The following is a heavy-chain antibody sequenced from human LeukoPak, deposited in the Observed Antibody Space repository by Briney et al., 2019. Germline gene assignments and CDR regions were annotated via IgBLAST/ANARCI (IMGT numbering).Heavy chain of an antibody. CDR1: GYTFTSYY. J-gene: IGHJ5*02. CDR3: ARDNSVENTAWWFDP. CDR2: INPSGGST. V-gene: IGHV1-46*01. Sequence: ASVKVSCKASGYTFTSYYMHWVRQAPGQGLEWMGIINPSGGSTSYAQKFQGRVTMTRDMSTSTDYMELSSLRSEDTAVYYCARDNSVENTAWWFDPWGQGTLVTVSS. D-gene: IGHD4-23*01.